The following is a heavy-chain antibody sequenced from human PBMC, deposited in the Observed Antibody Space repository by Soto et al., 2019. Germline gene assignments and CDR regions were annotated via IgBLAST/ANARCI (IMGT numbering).Heavy chain of an antibody. Sequence: ASVKVSCKASGYTFTGHYIHWVRQAPEQGPEWMGEIGPESGATRYAQKFQGRVTMTRDMSITTVYMELNNLRAEDTAVYYCARVPVKVAAGNAWLDPWGQGTLVTVS. CDR2: IGPESGAT. CDR1: GYTFTGHY. CDR3: ARVPVKVAAGNAWLDP. D-gene: IGHD6-13*01. V-gene: IGHV1-2*02. J-gene: IGHJ5*02.